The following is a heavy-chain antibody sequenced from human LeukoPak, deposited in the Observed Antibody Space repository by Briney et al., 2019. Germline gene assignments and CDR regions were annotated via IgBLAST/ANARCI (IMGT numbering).Heavy chain of an antibody. D-gene: IGHD3-16*01. V-gene: IGHV4-39*07. Sequence: SETLSLTCTVSGGSISSSSYYWGWIRQPPGKGLEWIGSIYYSGSTYYNPSLKSRVTISVDTSKNQFSLKLSSVTAADTAVYYCARAGGGDTGGYYMDVWGKGTTVTVSS. CDR3: ARAGGGDTGGYYMDV. CDR1: GGSISSSSYY. CDR2: IYYSGST. J-gene: IGHJ6*03.